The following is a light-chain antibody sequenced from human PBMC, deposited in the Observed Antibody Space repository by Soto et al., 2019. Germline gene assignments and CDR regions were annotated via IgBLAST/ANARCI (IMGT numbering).Light chain of an antibody. CDR1: QSVFYSSNNRNY. CDR2: WAS. J-gene: IGKJ1*01. CDR3: QQYYTTPTWT. Sequence: DIVLTQSPDSLAVSLGERATINCKSSQSVFYSSNNRNYLGLYQQKPALPPKLLICWASTRESRVPDRFSGSGSGTDFTLTISSLQAEDVAVYYCQQYYTTPTWTFGQGTKVEIK. V-gene: IGKV4-1*01.